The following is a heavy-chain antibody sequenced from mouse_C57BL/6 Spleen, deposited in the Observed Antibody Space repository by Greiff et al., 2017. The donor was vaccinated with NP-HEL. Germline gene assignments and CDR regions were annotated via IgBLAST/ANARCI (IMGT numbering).Heavy chain of an antibody. CDR1: GFSLTSYG. Sequence: QVQLKQSGPGLVAPSQSLSITCTVSGFSLTSYGVSWVRQPPGKGLEWLGVIWGDGSTNYHSALISRLSISKDNSKSQVFLKLNSLQTDDTATYYCAKPEWDKGYWYFDVWGTGTTVTVSS. CDR2: IWGDGST. J-gene: IGHJ1*03. V-gene: IGHV2-3*01. CDR3: AKPEWDKGYWYFDV. D-gene: IGHD3-3*01.